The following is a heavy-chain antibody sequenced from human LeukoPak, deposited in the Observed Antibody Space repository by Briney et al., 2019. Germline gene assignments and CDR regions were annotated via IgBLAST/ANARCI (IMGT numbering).Heavy chain of an antibody. J-gene: IGHJ3*02. Sequence: SETLSLTCTVSGGSISDYYWSWIRQPPGKGLEWIGYFSDSGTTNYNPSLKSRVTISVDTSKNQFSLKLTSVTAADTAVYYCARTGHDDAFDIWGQGTMVIVSS. V-gene: IGHV4-59*08. CDR3: ARTGHDDAFDI. CDR2: FSDSGTT. CDR1: GGSISDYY. D-gene: IGHD3-9*01.